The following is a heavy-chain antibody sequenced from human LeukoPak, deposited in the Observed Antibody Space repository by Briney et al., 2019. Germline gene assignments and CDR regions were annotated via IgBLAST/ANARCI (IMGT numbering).Heavy chain of an antibody. Sequence: GGSLRLSCTASGFTVSSNYMSWIRQAPGKGLEWVSDISGDDQDKYYADSVKGRFTISRDNAKNSLYLQVKSLRADDTAVYYCARRAHYCSSTVCGYANLDYWGQGTLVTVSS. CDR1: GFTVSSNY. V-gene: IGHV3-11*01. CDR2: ISGDDQDK. D-gene: IGHD2-2*01. CDR3: ARRAHYCSSTVCGYANLDY. J-gene: IGHJ4*02.